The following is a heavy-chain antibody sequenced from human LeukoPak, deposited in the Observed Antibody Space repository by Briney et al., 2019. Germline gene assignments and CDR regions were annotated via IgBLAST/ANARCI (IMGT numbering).Heavy chain of an antibody. D-gene: IGHD6-19*01. CDR2: ISAYSGDT. J-gene: IGHJ4*02. CDR1: GYMLTSSS. V-gene: IGHV1-18*01. Sequence: GASVNVSCKASGYMLTSSSISWVRQAPGQGLEWMGWISAYSGDTNYAQKLQGRVTMTTDPSTNTAYMELRSLRSDDTAVYYCARTGSALHYFDCWGQGTLVTVSS. CDR3: ARTGSALHYFDC.